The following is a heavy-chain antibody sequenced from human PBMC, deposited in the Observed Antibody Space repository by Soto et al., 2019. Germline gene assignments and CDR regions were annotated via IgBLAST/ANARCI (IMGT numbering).Heavy chain of an antibody. CDR3: ASAVNSYYDSSGYYY. Sequence: ASVKVSCKASGYTFTSYGISWVRQAPGQGLEWMGWISAYNGNTNYAQKLQGRVTMTTDTSTSTAYMELRSLRSDDTAVYYCASAVNSYYDSSGYYYWGQGTLVPVSS. V-gene: IGHV1-18*01. D-gene: IGHD3-22*01. CDR1: GYTFTSYG. CDR2: ISAYNGNT. J-gene: IGHJ4*02.